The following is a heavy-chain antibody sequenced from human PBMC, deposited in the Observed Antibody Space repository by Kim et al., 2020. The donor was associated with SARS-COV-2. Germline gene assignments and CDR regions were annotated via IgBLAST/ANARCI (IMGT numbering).Heavy chain of an antibody. CDR1: GGSVSSGSTS. V-gene: IGHV4-39*01. J-gene: IGHJ5*02. Sequence: SETLSHTCTVSGGSVSSGSTSWGWVRQPPGKGLEWIGTFHFSGRAYYNASLQSRVTVSVDTSKNHFSLRLTSVTTADTGVYYCARQPTGYPNWFDPWGRG. CDR2: FHFSGRA. CDR3: ARQPTGYPNWFDP. D-gene: IGHD3-9*01.